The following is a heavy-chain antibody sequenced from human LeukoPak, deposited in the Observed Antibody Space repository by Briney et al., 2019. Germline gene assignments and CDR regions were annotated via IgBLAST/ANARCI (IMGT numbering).Heavy chain of an antibody. J-gene: IGHJ4*02. Sequence: HAGGSLRLSCVASGFTFNKYTLSWIRQAPGKGLEWVSGIYGGVTGTTFYAASVKGRFSISRDNSKNTLYLQMNSLRNEDTAVYYCAKDLTPDSMWDIDHWGQGTLITVSS. CDR1: GFTFNKYT. CDR3: AKDLTPDSMWDIDH. CDR2: IYGGVTGTT. V-gene: IGHV3-23*01. D-gene: IGHD3-9*01.